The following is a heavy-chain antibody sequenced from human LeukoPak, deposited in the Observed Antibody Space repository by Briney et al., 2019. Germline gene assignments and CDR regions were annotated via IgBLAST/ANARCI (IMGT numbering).Heavy chain of an antibody. V-gene: IGHV1-8*03. CDR3: ARGDRDTAMVYFDY. CDR2: MNPNSGNT. D-gene: IGHD5-18*01. J-gene: IGHJ4*02. Sequence: GASVKVSCKASGYTFIGYYMHWVRQAPGQGLEWMGWMNPNSGNTGYAQKFQGRVTITRNTSISTAYMELSSLRSEDTAVYYCARGDRDTAMVYFDYWGQGTLVTVSS. CDR1: GYTFIGYY.